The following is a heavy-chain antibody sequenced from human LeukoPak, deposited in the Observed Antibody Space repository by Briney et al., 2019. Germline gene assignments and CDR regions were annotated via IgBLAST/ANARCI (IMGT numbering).Heavy chain of an antibody. CDR2: ISYDGSNK. V-gene: IGHV3-30*03. CDR1: GFTFSNYG. Sequence: GGSLRLSCAASGFTFSNYGMHWVRQAPGKGLEWVAVISYDGSNKFYADSVKGRFTISRDNSKNTLYLEMNSLRVEDTAVYYCARGAGGNWGPMDYWGQGTLVTVSS. J-gene: IGHJ4*02. CDR3: ARGAGGNWGPMDY. D-gene: IGHD7-27*01.